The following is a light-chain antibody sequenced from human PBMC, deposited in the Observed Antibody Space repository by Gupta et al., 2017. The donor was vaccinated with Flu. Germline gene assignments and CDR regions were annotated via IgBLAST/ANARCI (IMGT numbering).Light chain of an antibody. CDR1: SSNIGADYS. CDR3: QSDDRGAQVV. V-gene: IGLV1-40*01. J-gene: IGLJ3*02. CDR2: GDS. Sequence: QSVLTQPPSVSGAPGQRVTISCTGSSSNIGADYSVHWYQQLPGAAPKLLIYGDSNRPSGVPDRFPGSKSGTSASLAISGLQAEDEADYYCQSDDRGAQVVFGGGTKLTVL.